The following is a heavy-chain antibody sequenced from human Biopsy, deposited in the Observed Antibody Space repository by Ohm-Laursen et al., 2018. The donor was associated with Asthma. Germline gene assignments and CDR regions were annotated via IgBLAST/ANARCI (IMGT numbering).Heavy chain of an antibody. V-gene: IGHV3-30*03. CDR2: VTYDGISQ. J-gene: IGHJ6*02. CDR3: ARERAGVLGSYNGMDV. Sequence: SLRLSCAASGFTFSNYGMHWVRQVAGKGLDWVAVVTYDGISQYYAESVKGRFTITRDNSRNTLNLQMNSVRPDDTAVYFCARERAGVLGSYNGMDVWGPGTTVSVSS. D-gene: IGHD2-8*01. CDR1: GFTFSNYG.